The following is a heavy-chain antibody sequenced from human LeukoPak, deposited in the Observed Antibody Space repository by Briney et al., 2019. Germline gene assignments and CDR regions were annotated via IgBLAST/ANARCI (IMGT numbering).Heavy chain of an antibody. CDR1: GGTFSSYA. D-gene: IGHD4-17*01. J-gene: IGHJ4*02. Sequence: SVKVSCKASGGTFSSYAISWVRQAPGQGLEWMGGIIPIFGTANYAQKFQGRVTITADESTSTAYMELSGLRSEDTAVYYCARGDGDYVFPDYWGQGTLVTVSS. CDR2: IIPIFGTA. V-gene: IGHV1-69*13. CDR3: ARGDGDYVFPDY.